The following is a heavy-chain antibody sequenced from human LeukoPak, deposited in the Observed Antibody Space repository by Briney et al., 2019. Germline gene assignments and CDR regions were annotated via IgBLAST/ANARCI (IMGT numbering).Heavy chain of an antibody. CDR2: INHSGST. D-gene: IGHD5-24*01. V-gene: IGHV4-34*01. Sequence: SETLSLTCAVYGGSFSGYYWSWIRQPPGKGLEWIGEINHSGSTNYNPSLKSRVTISVDTSKNQFSLKLSSVTAADTAVYYCARERGLQGPGVFDYWGQGTLVTVSS. J-gene: IGHJ4*02. CDR3: ARERGLQGPGVFDY. CDR1: GGSFSGYY.